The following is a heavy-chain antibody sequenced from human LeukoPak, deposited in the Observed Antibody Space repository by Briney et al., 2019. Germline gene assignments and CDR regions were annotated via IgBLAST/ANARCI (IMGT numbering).Heavy chain of an antibody. CDR1: GFTVSSNY. V-gene: IGHV3-66*01. CDR2: IYSGGST. CDR3: ARDKGSYAFDI. Sequence: GGSLRLSCAASGFTVSSNYMSWVRQAPGKGLEWVSVIYSGGSTYYADSVKGRFTISRDNSKNTLYLQMNSLRAEDTAAYYCARDKGSYAFDIWGQGTMVTVSS. D-gene: IGHD1-26*01. J-gene: IGHJ3*02.